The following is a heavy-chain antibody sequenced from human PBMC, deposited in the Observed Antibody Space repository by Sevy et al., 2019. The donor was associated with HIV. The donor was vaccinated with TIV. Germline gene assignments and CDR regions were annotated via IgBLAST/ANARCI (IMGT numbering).Heavy chain of an antibody. J-gene: IGHJ3*02. Sequence: ASVKVSCKASGYTFTGYYMHWVRQAPGQGLEWMGWINPNSGGTNYAQKFQGRVTMTRDTSIRKAYMELSRLRSDDTAVYYCARVRGFGTKTDAFDIWGQGTMVTVSS. CDR3: ARVRGFGTKTDAFDI. D-gene: IGHD3-10*01. CDR1: GYTFTGYY. V-gene: IGHV1-2*02. CDR2: INPNSGGT.